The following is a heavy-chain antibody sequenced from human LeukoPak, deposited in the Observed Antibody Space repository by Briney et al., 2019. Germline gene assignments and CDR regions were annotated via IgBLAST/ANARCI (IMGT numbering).Heavy chain of an antibody. D-gene: IGHD5-12*01. Sequence: PGGSLRLSCAASGFTFSSYDMHWVRQATGKGLEWVSAIGTAGDTYYPGSVKGRFTISRENAKNSLYLQMNSLRAGDTAVYYCARDLFPYCGYDGWSYGMDVRGQGTTVTVSS. CDR1: GFTFSSYD. CDR2: IGTAGDT. J-gene: IGHJ6*02. V-gene: IGHV3-13*04. CDR3: ARDLFPYCGYDGWSYGMDV.